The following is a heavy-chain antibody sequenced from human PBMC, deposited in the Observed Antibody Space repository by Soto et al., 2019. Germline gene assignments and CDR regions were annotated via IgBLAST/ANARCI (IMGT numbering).Heavy chain of an antibody. CDR2: ISAYNGNT. V-gene: IGHV1-18*01. D-gene: IGHD4-17*01. CDR1: GYTFTSYG. J-gene: IGHJ6*02. CDR3: ARDTHDYGDSSWYYGMDV. Sequence: QVQLVQSGAEVKKPGASVKVSCKASGYTFTSYGISWLRQAPGQGLEWMGWISAYNGNTNYAQKLQGRVTMTTDTSTSTAYMELRSLRSDDTAVYYCARDTHDYGDSSWYYGMDVWGQGTTVTVSS.